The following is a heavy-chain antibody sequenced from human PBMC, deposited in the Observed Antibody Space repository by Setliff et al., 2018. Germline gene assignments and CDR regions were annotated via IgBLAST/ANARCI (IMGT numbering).Heavy chain of an antibody. CDR2: ISPSGST. V-gene: IGHV4-61*09. Sequence: TSETLSLTCSVSGASITSGGFYWTWIRQPAGKGLEWIGHISPSGSTTYNPSLKSRVTISPDTSKNHFSLKVNSVTAADTALYYCARSPSSGAYWNPRPFYSDYWGQGTLVTVSS. D-gene: IGHD1-26*01. CDR3: ARSPSSGAYWNPRPFYSDY. J-gene: IGHJ4*02. CDR1: GASITSGGFY.